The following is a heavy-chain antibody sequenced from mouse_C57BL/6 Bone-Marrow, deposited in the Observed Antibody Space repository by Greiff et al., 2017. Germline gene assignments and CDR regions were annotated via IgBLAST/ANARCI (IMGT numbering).Heavy chain of an antibody. J-gene: IGHJ4*01. CDR3: ARDRWLLRDYAMDY. CDR2: IYYSGTI. Sequence: EVKLEESGPGLVKPSQSVFLTCTVTGISITTGNYRWSWLRQFPGHKLEWIGYIYYSGTITYNPSLTSRTTITRDTPKNQFFLEMNSLTAEDTATYYCARDRWLLRDYAMDYWGQGTSGTVSS. V-gene: IGHV3-5*01. CDR1: GISITTGNYR. D-gene: IGHD2-3*01.